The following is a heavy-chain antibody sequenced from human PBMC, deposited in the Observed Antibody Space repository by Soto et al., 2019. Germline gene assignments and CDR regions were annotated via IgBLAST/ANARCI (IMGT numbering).Heavy chain of an antibody. V-gene: IGHV3-23*01. CDR2: ISGSGGST. CDR1: GFTFSSYA. CDR3: AKTSLFTMISSPFDY. J-gene: IGHJ4*02. Sequence: EVQLLESGGGLVQPGGSLRLSCAASGFTFSSYAMSWVRQAPGKGLEWVSAISGSGGSTYYADSVKGRFTISRDNSKNTMYLQMNSLRAEDTAVYYCAKTSLFTMISSPFDYWGQGTLVTVSS. D-gene: IGHD3-22*01.